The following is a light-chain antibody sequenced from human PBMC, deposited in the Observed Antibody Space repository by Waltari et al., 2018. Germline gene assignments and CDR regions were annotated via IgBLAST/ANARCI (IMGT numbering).Light chain of an antibody. CDR3: QQLNSYPLT. V-gene: IGKV1-9*01. CDR1: QGISSY. Sequence: IQLTQSPSSLSASVGDRVTITCRASQGISSYLAWYQQKPGKAPKLLSYAASTLQSGVPSRFSGSGSGTDFTVTISSLQPEDFATYYCQQLNSYPLTFGGGTKVEIK. CDR2: AAS. J-gene: IGKJ4*01.